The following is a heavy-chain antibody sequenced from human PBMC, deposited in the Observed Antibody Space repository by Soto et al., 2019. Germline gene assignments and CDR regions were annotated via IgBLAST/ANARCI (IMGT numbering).Heavy chain of an antibody. V-gene: IGHV3-13*05. D-gene: IGHD2-15*01. CDR3: ARAYSGRLPRRADYYCSIDV. J-gene: IGHJ6*03. CDR1: GFTFSAYD. Sequence: GESLKISCAASGFTFSAYDMHWVRQTTGKGLEWVSAIGAADDPYYLGSVKGRFTISRENAKNSLYLQMNSLRAEDTAVYYCARAYSGRLPRRADYYCSIDVCGKAPTRTLSS. CDR2: IGAADDP.